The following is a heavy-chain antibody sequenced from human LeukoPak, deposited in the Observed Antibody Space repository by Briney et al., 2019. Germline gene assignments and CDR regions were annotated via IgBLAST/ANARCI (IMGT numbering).Heavy chain of an antibody. CDR1: GFTVSSNY. V-gene: IGHV3-66*01. Sequence: GGSLRLSCAASGFTVSSNYMSWVRQAPGKGLEWVSVIYSGGSTYYADSVKGRFTISRDKSKNTLYLQMNSLRAEDTAVYYCARVIAVAGEDGFDPWGQGTLVTVSS. J-gene: IGHJ5*02. CDR3: ARVIAVAGEDGFDP. D-gene: IGHD6-19*01. CDR2: IYSGGST.